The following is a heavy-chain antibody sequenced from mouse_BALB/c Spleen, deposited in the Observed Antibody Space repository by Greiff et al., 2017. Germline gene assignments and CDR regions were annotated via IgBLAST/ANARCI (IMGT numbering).Heavy chain of an antibody. CDR1: GYSFTGYF. CDR2: INPYNGDT. CDR3: ARSGDDSSWFAY. V-gene: IGHV1-20*02. Sequence: EVKLMESGPELVKPGASVKISCKASGYSFTGYFMNWVMQSHGKSLEWIGRINPYNGDTFYNQKFKGKATLTVDKSSSTAHMELRSLASEDSAVYYCARSGDDSSWFAYWGQGTLVTVSA. D-gene: IGHD2-4*01. J-gene: IGHJ3*01.